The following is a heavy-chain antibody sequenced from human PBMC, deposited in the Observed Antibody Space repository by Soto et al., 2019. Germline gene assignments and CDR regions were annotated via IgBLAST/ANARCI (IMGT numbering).Heavy chain of an antibody. Sequence: PGGSLRLSCAASGFTFRSFTINWVRQAPGKGLEWVSTISSNSAYIYYTDALRGRFTISRDNAKNSLHLQMNSLRAEDTAVYYCTRDASRDSSARGWFDPFGPGTLITFSS. V-gene: IGHV3-21*01. CDR2: ISSNSAYI. CDR1: GFTFRSFT. CDR3: TRDASRDSSARGWFDP. J-gene: IGHJ5*02. D-gene: IGHD6-13*01.